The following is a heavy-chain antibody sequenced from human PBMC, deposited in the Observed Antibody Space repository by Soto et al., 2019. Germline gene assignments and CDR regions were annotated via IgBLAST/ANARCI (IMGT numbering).Heavy chain of an antibody. D-gene: IGHD4-17*01. CDR3: ARVERWATVYNWFDP. V-gene: IGHV4-30-2*01. Sequence: QLQLQESGSGLVKPSQTLSLTCAVSGGSISSGGYSWSWIRQPPGKGLEWIGYIYHSGSTYYNPSLKRRVTISSDRSKNQFSLKLSSVTAADTAVYYCARVERWATVYNWFDPWGQGTLVTVSS. CDR2: IYHSGST. CDR1: GGSISSGGYS. J-gene: IGHJ5*02.